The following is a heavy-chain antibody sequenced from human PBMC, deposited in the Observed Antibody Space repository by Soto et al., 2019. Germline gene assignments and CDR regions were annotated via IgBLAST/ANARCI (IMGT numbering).Heavy chain of an antibody. CDR1: GFTFRNYA. V-gene: IGHV3-23*01. D-gene: IGHD3-22*01. J-gene: IGHJ4*02. Sequence: LRLSCVASGFTFRNYAMSWVRQAPGKGLEWVSTISVSGGTTHYADSVKGRITISRDNSKNTVYLQMNSLRAEDTALYYCAKGLYYYDSSGYRLFDYWGQGALVTVSS. CDR3: AKGLYYYDSSGYRLFDY. CDR2: ISVSGGTT.